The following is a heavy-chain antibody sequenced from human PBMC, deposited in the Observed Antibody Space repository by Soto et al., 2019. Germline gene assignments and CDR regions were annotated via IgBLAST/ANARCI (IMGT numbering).Heavy chain of an antibody. CDR3: AKLTGRGYVYFDY. D-gene: IGHD6-25*01. J-gene: IGHJ4*02. V-gene: IGHV4-59*08. CDR2: IYYNRNT. CDR1: GGSISSYY. Sequence: SETLSLTCTVSGGSISSYYWSWIRQPPGKGLEWVGYIYYNRNTNYNPSLKGRVTISVDTSKNQFSLKLSSVTAADTAVYYCAKLTGRGYVYFDYWGQGTLVTVSS.